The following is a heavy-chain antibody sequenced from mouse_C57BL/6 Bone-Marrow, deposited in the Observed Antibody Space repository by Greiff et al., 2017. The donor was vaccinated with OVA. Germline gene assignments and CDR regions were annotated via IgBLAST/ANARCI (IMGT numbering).Heavy chain of an antibody. D-gene: IGHD2-4*01. Sequence: VQLQESGAELARPGASVKMSCKASGYTFTSYTMHWVKQRPGQGLEWIGYINPSSGYTKYNQKFKDKATLTADKSSSTAYMQLSSLTSEDSAVYYCARWGLRRWDYYAMDYWGQGTSVTVSS. CDR1: GYTFTSYT. V-gene: IGHV1-4*01. J-gene: IGHJ4*01. CDR2: INPSSGYT. CDR3: ARWGLRRWDYYAMDY.